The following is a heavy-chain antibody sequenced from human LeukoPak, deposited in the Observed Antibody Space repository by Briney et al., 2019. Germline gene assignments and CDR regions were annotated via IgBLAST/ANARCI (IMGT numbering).Heavy chain of an antibody. D-gene: IGHD3-16*02. CDR2: IYHSGST. J-gene: IGHJ4*02. CDR1: GGSISSYY. V-gene: IGHV4-38-2*02. Sequence: SEALSLTCTVSGGSISSYYWGWIRQPPGKGLEWIGSIYHSGSTYYNPSLKSRVTISVDTSKNQFSLKLSSVTAADTAVYYCARHGRSGDYVWGSYRFPHDYWGQGTLVTVSS. CDR3: ARHGRSGDYVWGSYRFPHDY.